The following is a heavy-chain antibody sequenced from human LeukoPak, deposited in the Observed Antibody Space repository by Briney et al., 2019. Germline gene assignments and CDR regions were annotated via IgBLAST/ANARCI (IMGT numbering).Heavy chain of an antibody. CDR1: GFIFRRYG. J-gene: IGHJ4*02. D-gene: IGHD6-25*01. Sequence: GGSLRLSCAASGFIFRRYGLQWVRQAPGKGQEWVAIISNDGNNKRYADSVKGRFTISRDNSKNTVYLQMNSLRAEDTAIYYCATGRGGASGYQSEFWGQGTLVTVSS. CDR2: ISNDGNNK. CDR3: ATGRGGASGYQSEF. V-gene: IGHV3-30-3*01.